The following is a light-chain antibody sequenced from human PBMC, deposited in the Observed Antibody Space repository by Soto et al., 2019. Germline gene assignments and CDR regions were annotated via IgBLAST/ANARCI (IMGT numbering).Light chain of an antibody. CDR3: QQRGDWPAT. V-gene: IGKV3-11*01. J-gene: IGKJ3*01. Sequence: EVVLQQSPGTLSLSPGESSTLSCRATRSVSSYLAWYQQKPGQAPRLLIYGASTRATGIPARFSGSGSGTDFTLTISSLEPEDFAVYYCQQRGDWPATFGPGTKVDNK. CDR1: RSVSSY. CDR2: GAS.